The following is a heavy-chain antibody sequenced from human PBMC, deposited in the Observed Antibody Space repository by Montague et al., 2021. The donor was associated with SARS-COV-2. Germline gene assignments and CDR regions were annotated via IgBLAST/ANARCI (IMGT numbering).Heavy chain of an antibody. V-gene: IGHV3-30*04. J-gene: IGHJ3*02. CDR1: GFTFSSYA. CDR3: ARSLSGSYWWVFDI. D-gene: IGHD1-26*01. Sequence: SLRLSCAASGFTFSSYAMHWVRQAPGKGLEWVAVISYDGSNKYYXDSVKGRFTISRDNSKNTLYLQMNSLRAEDTAVYYCARSLSGSYWWVFDIWGQGTMVTVSS. CDR2: ISYDGSNK.